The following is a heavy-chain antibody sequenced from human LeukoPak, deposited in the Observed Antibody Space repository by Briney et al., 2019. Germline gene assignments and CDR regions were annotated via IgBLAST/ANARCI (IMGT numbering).Heavy chain of an antibody. Sequence: KSGGSLRLSCAASGFTFSSYWMHWVRQAPGKGLEWVGRIKSKTDGGTTDYAAPVKGRFTISRDDSKNTLYLQMNSLKTEDTAVYYCTTDVGWFPEDIVVVPAALMGPSEPVDYWGQGTLVTVSS. V-gene: IGHV3-15*01. CDR1: GFTFSSYW. D-gene: IGHD2-2*01. CDR3: TTDVGWFPEDIVVVPAALMGPSEPVDY. CDR2: IKSKTDGGTT. J-gene: IGHJ4*02.